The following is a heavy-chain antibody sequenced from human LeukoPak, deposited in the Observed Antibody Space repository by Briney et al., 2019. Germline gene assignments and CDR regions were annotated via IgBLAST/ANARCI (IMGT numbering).Heavy chain of an antibody. V-gene: IGHV4-4*07. J-gene: IGHJ4*02. CDR2: IYTSGST. CDR3: ARELKVGNTGYYFDY. Sequence: KPSETLSLTCTVSGGSISSYYWSWIRQPAGKGLEWIGRIYTSGSTNYNPSLKSRVTMSVDTSKNQFSLKLSSVTAADTAVYYCARELKVGNTGYYFDYWGQGTLVTVSP. D-gene: IGHD2/OR15-2a*01. CDR1: GGSISSYY.